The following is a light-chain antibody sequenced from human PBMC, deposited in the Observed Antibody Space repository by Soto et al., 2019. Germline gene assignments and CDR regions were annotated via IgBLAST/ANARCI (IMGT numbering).Light chain of an antibody. CDR1: ESVSSSY. Sequence: EIVLTKSPGTLSLSPGERATLSCRANESVSSSYLAWYQQRPGQAPRLLIYGASSRDTGIPDRFSGSGSGTDFTLTISRLEPEDFAVYYCQQDGSSPRTFGQGTKVEIK. CDR2: GAS. V-gene: IGKV3-20*01. CDR3: QQDGSSPRT. J-gene: IGKJ1*01.